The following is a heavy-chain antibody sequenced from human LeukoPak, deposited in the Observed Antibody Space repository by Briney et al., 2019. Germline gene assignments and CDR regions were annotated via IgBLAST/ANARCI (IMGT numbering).Heavy chain of an antibody. V-gene: IGHV1-24*01. CDR1: GYTLTELS. Sequence: ASVKVSCKVSGYTLTELSMHWVRQAPGKGLEWMGGFDPEDGETIYAQKFQGRVTMTEDTSTDTAYMELSSLRSEDTAVYYCATDLINPKFGDSGYDFRRPLDYWGQGTLVTVSS. J-gene: IGHJ4*02. CDR3: ATDLINPKFGDSGYDFRRPLDY. D-gene: IGHD5-12*01. CDR2: FDPEDGET.